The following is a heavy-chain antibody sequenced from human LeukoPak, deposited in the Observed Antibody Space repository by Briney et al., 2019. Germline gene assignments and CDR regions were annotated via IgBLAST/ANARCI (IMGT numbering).Heavy chain of an antibody. Sequence: GGSLRLSCTVSGFTVSSNSMSWVRQAPGKGLEWVSFIYSAGSTHYSDSVKGRFTISIDNSKNTLYLQMNSLRAEDTAVYYCARAPPGVWVPRGEYNWFDPWGQGTLVTVSS. CDR2: IYSAGST. CDR1: GFTVSSNS. D-gene: IGHD3-16*01. V-gene: IGHV3-53*01. CDR3: ARAPPGVWVPRGEYNWFDP. J-gene: IGHJ5*02.